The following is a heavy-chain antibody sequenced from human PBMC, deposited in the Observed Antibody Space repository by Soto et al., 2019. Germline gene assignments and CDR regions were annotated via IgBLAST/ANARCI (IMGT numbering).Heavy chain of an antibody. J-gene: IGHJ3*02. CDR3: ATLLIAAAGYDAFDI. Sequence: ASVKVSCKVSGETLTELSMHWVRQAPGKGLEWMGGFDPEDGSTSYAQKFQGRVTMTRDTSTSTVYMELSSLRSEDTAVYYCATLLIAAAGYDAFDIWGQGTMVTVSS. CDR2: FDPEDGST. CDR1: GETLTELS. D-gene: IGHD6-13*01. V-gene: IGHV1-24*01.